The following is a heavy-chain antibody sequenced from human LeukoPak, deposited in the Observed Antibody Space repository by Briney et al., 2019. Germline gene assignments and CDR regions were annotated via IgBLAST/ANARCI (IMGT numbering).Heavy chain of an antibody. CDR3: ASLRSGDYEGFDY. CDR1: GYTFTSYY. D-gene: IGHD2-21*02. J-gene: IGHJ4*02. V-gene: IGHV1-46*01. CDR2: INPSGGRT. Sequence: ASVRVSCKASGYTFTSYYMHWVRQAPGHGLEWMGIINPSGGRTSYAQKFQGRVTMTRDTSTGTVYMELSSLRSEDTAVYYCASLRSGDYEGFDYWGQGTLVTVSS.